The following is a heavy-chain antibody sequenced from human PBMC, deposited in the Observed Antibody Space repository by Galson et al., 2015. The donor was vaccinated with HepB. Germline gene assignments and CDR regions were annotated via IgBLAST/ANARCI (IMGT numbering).Heavy chain of an antibody. Sequence: SETLSLTCGVSGYSISSGYYWGWIRQPPGKGPEWIGSIFHSGTTYYNPSLKSRVTISVDTSKNQFSLKLSSVTAVDTAVYYCARAAAADYWGQGILVTVSS. CDR1: GYSISSGYY. CDR2: IFHSGTT. D-gene: IGHD6-13*01. V-gene: IGHV4-38-2*01. J-gene: IGHJ4*02. CDR3: ARAAAADY.